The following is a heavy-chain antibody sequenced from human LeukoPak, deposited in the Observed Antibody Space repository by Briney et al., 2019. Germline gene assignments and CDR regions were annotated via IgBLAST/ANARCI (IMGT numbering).Heavy chain of an antibody. CDR3: ARDPGYSSGWYGGRLYYYYYMDV. CDR2: IYTSGST. D-gene: IGHD6-19*01. V-gene: IGHV4-39*07. Sequence: SETLSLTCTVSGGSISSSSYYWGWIRQPPGKGLEWIGSIYTSGSTNYNPSLKSRVTMSVDTSKNQFSLKLSSVTAADTAVYYCARDPGYSSGWYGGRLYYYYYMDVWGKGTTVTISS. J-gene: IGHJ6*03. CDR1: GGSISSSSYY.